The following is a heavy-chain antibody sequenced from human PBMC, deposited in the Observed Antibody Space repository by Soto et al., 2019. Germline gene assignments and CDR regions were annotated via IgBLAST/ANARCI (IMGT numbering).Heavy chain of an antibody. V-gene: IGHV3-74*01. Sequence: EVQLVESGGGLVQPGGSLRLSCAGSGFTFSNYWMHWVRQAPGKGLEWVSRIDHDGPTDYADSVRGRFTISRDNAETTLYLPMTRLRPEDTAVYYCVRDSPGDFWGQGTLVTVSS. CDR1: GFTFSNYW. CDR2: IDHDGPT. CDR3: VRDSPGDF. J-gene: IGHJ4*02.